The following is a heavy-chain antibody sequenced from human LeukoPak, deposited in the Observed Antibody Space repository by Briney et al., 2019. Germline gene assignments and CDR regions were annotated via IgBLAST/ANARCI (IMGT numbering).Heavy chain of an antibody. Sequence: PGGSPRLSCAASGFTFSDYYMSWIRQAPGKGLEWVSYISSSGSTIYYADSVKGRFTISRDNAKNSLYLQMNSLRAEDTAVYYCARDRGWLQFYYFDYWGQGSLVTVSS. CDR2: ISSSGSTI. CDR3: ARDRGWLQFYYFDY. V-gene: IGHV3-11*04. CDR1: GFTFSDYY. D-gene: IGHD5-24*01. J-gene: IGHJ4*02.